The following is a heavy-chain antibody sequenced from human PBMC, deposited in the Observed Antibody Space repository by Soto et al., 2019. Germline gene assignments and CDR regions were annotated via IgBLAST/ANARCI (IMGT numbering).Heavy chain of an antibody. D-gene: IGHD3-3*01. CDR2: IRGSLGSA. Sequence: GGSLRLSCAVSGVTFNDYARSWVRQAPGKGREWVASIRGSLGSAYYSASVQRRFTISGDNSNNTLYLQMHSLRVEHTATYYCAKDSRLPGFGLLIHAFDIWGQGTMVPVSS. V-gene: IGHV3-23*01. CDR1: GVTFNDYA. J-gene: IGHJ3*02. CDR3: AKDSRLPGFGLLIHAFDI.